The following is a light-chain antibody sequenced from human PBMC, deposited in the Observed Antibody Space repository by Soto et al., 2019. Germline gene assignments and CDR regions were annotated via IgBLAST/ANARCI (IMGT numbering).Light chain of an antibody. J-gene: IGLJ1*01. CDR1: SSDVGGYNY. Sequence: QSALTQPASVSGSPGQSITISCTGTSSDVGGYNYVSWYQQHPGKAPKVMIYEXXNRXXXXXXXXSGSKSGNTASLTISGLQAEDEXXYYCSSYTSSSTLVVFGTGTKVTVL. V-gene: IGLV2-14*01. CDR3: SSYTSSSTLVV. CDR2: EXX.